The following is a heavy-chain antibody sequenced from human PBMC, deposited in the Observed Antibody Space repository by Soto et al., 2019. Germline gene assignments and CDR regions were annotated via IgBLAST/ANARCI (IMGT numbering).Heavy chain of an antibody. CDR3: ARAHDFWGGRQQPIDS. CDR1: AGTIRGFY. D-gene: IGHD3-3*01. J-gene: IGHJ4*02. V-gene: IGHV4-34*01. CDR2: INHVGIT. Sequence: PSETVDLTCPLSAGTIRGFYWTCIRQSPGKGLEWLGDINHVGITNYNPSLKSRVSIPVDTSKSQFSLKLSSVTAADTAVYYCARAHDFWGGRQQPIDSWGQGTLVTVS.